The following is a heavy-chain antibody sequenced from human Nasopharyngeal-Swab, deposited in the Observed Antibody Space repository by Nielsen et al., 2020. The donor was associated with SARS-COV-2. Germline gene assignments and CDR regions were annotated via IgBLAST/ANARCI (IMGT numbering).Heavy chain of an antibody. CDR3: ARGETAMAKYYYYGMDV. CDR2: ISSSSSTI. Sequence: GESLKISCAASGFTFSSYSMNWVRQAPGKGLEWVSYISSSSSTIYCADSVKGRFTISRDNAKNSLYLQMNSLRDEDTAVYYCARGETAMAKYYYYGMDVWGQGTTVTVSS. CDR1: GFTFSSYS. D-gene: IGHD5-18*01. J-gene: IGHJ6*02. V-gene: IGHV3-48*02.